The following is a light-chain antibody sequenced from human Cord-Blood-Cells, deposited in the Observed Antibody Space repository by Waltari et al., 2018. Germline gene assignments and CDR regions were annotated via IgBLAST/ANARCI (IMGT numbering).Light chain of an antibody. J-gene: IGLJ1*01. CDR2: DVS. Sequence: QSALTQPRSVSGSPGQSVTISCTGTSSDVGGYNYLSRYQQHPGKAPKLMIYDVSTRPSGVPDRFSGSKSGNTASLTISGRQAEDEADYYCCSYAGSYNYVFGTGTKVTVL. V-gene: IGLV2-11*01. CDR3: CSYAGSYNYV. CDR1: SSDVGGYNY.